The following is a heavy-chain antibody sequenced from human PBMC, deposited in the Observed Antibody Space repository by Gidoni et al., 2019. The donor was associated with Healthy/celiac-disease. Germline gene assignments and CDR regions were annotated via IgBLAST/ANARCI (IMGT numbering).Heavy chain of an antibody. J-gene: IGHJ6*02. Sequence: QVQLQESGPGLVKPSQTLSLTCTVSGAPISSGGYYWSWIRQHPGKGLEWIGYIYYSGSTYYNPSLKSRVTISVDTSKNQFSLKLSSVTAADTAVYYCARGFAGTAMVMIYYYGMDVWGQGTTVTVSS. CDR2: IYYSGST. V-gene: IGHV4-31*03. CDR1: GAPISSGGYY. CDR3: ARGFAGTAMVMIYYYGMDV. D-gene: IGHD5-18*01.